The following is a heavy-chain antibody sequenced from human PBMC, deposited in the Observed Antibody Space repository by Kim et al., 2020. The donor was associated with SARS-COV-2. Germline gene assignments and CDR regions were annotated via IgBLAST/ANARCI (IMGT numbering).Heavy chain of an antibody. Sequence: SETLSLTCTVSGGSISSRTYYWGWIRQSPGKGLEWIASIYYSGSAFYNPSLRSRVTISVDTSKNEFSLNLNSVIAADTAVYYCARVRYCTDGVCYGAGGPDWYFDLWGLDTLVTVSS. D-gene: IGHD2-8*01. CDR1: GGSISSRTYY. CDR2: IYYSGSA. CDR3: ARVRYCTDGVCYGAGGPDWYFDL. J-gene: IGHJ2*01. V-gene: IGHV4-39*01.